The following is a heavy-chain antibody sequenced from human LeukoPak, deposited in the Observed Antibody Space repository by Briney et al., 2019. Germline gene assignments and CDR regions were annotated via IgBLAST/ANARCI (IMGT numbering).Heavy chain of an antibody. CDR2: IIPIFGTA. CDR1: GGTFSSYA. CDR3: ARNHYGSGSYRYYYYYYYMDV. D-gene: IGHD3-10*01. J-gene: IGHJ6*03. Sequence: SVKVSCKASGGTFSSYAISWVRQAPGQGLEWMGGIIPIFGTANYAQKFQGRVTITADESTSTAYMELSSLRSEDTAVYYCARNHYGSGSYRYYYYYYYMDVWGKGTTVTVSS. V-gene: IGHV1-69*01.